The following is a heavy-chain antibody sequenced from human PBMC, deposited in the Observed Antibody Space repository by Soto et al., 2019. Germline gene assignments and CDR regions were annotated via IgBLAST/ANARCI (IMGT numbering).Heavy chain of an antibody. CDR3: ARDGRYYYESSGYYSDAFDI. V-gene: IGHV1-3*01. J-gene: IGHJ3*02. Sequence: ASVKVSCKASGYTFTSYAIHWVRQAPGQRLEWMGWINAGNGNTKYSQKFQGRVTITRDTSASTAYMELSSLRSEDTAMYYCARDGRYYYESSGYYSDAFDIWGQGTMVTVSS. D-gene: IGHD3-22*01. CDR2: INAGNGNT. CDR1: GYTFTSYA.